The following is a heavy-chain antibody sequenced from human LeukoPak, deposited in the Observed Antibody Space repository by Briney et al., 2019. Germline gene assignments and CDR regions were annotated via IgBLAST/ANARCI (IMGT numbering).Heavy chain of an antibody. J-gene: IGHJ4*02. Sequence: GGSLRLSCAASGFTFSSYSMNWVRQAPGKGLEWVSCISSSSSTIYYADSVKGRFTISRDNAKNSLYLQMNSLRAEDTAVYYCARGNPLWFGEFSSYWGQGTLVTVSS. CDR3: ARGNPLWFGEFSSY. V-gene: IGHV3-48*01. D-gene: IGHD3-10*01. CDR1: GFTFSSYS. CDR2: ISSSSSTI.